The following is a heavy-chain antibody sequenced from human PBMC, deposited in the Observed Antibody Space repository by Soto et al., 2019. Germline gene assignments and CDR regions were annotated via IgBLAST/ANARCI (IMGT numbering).Heavy chain of an antibody. CDR1: GFTFSSYS. Sequence: PGGSLRLSCAASGFTFSSYSINWVRQAPGKGLEWVSSISSSSSYKYYADSVKGRFTISRDNAKNTLYLQMNSLRAEDTAVYYCARGSATPSSYYYYGMDVWGQGTTVTVSS. CDR2: ISSSSSYK. CDR3: ARGSATPSSYYYYGMDV. J-gene: IGHJ6*02. V-gene: IGHV3-21*01.